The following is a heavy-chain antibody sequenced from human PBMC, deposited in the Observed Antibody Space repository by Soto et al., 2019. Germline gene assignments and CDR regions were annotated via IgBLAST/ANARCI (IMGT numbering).Heavy chain of an antibody. CDR3: ARTDNAGYYPYF. Sequence: SETLSLTCAVSGDSISSGYYCAWIRQPPGKGLEWIGSIYHTGTTYYNPSLKSRVTISVDTSKNKFSLKLSSVTAADSAVYYCARTDNAGYYPYF. CDR1: GDSISSGYY. J-gene: IGHJ4*01. D-gene: IGHD3-9*01. CDR2: IYHTGTT. V-gene: IGHV4-38-2*01.